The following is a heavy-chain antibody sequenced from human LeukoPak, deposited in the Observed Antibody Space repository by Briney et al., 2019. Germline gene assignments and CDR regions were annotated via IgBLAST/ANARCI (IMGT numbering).Heavy chain of an antibody. CDR2: INHSGST. CDR1: GGSFSGYY. J-gene: IGHJ5*02. Sequence: PSETLSLTCAVYGGSFSGYYWSWIRQPPGKGLEWLGEINHSGSTNYNPSLKSRVTISVDTSKNQFSLKLSSVTAADTAVYYCARGRTGYCSGGSCYWFDPWGQGTLVTVSS. CDR3: ARGRTGYCSGGSCYWFDP. D-gene: IGHD2-15*01. V-gene: IGHV4-34*01.